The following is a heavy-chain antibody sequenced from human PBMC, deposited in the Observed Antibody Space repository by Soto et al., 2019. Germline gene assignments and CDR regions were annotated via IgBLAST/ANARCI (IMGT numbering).Heavy chain of an antibody. D-gene: IGHD2-8*01. J-gene: IGHJ2*01. Sequence: GGSLRLSCAASGFTFSSYAMSWVRQAPGKGLEWVSAISGSGGSTYYADSVKGRFTISRDNSKNTLYLQMNSLRAEDTAVYYCAKRKYCTNGVCYKDWYFDLWGRGTLVTVSS. V-gene: IGHV3-23*01. CDR2: ISGSGGST. CDR1: GFTFSSYA. CDR3: AKRKYCTNGVCYKDWYFDL.